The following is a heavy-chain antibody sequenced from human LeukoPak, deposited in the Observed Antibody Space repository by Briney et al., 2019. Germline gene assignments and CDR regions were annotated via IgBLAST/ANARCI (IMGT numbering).Heavy chain of an antibody. CDR2: IISDGSGT. CDR3: ARDLRYYDSSGYSDY. J-gene: IGHJ4*02. V-gene: IGHV3-74*01. D-gene: IGHD3-22*01. CDR1: GFTLNSCW. Sequence: GGSLRLSCAVSGFTLNSCWIHWVRQVPGKGQVWVSRIISDGSGTTYADSVKGRFTMSRDNAKNTVYLQMNSLRAEDTAVYYCARDLRYYDSSGYSDYWGQGTLVTVSS.